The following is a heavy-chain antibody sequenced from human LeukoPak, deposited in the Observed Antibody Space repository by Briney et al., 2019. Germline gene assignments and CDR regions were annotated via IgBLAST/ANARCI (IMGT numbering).Heavy chain of an antibody. CDR3: ASTSPIDAFDI. CDR2: IYYSGST. V-gene: IGHV4-39*01. D-gene: IGHD1-26*01. J-gene: IGHJ3*02. CDR1: DGSISSSSYY. Sequence: TSETLSRTCTVSDGSISSSSYYWGWIRQPPGKGLEWIGSIYYSGSTYYNPSLKSRVTISVDTSKNQFSLKLSSVTAADTAVYYCASTSPIDAFDIWGQGTMVTVSS.